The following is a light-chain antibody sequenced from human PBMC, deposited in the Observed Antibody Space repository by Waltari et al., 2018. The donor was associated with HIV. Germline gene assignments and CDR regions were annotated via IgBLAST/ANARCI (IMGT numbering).Light chain of an antibody. CDR3: QQYHSIPWT. Sequence: DIILTHSPASLAVSLGDRSTILCKSSHGALSWPQTQNFFAWYQQKPGQPTKLRIYWASTRESGVPARFSGSGSSTDFSLTSSSLQAEDVAVYYWQQYHSIPWTFGQGTKVEIK. CDR2: WAS. V-gene: IGKV4-1*01. J-gene: IGKJ1*01. CDR1: HGALSWPQTQNF.